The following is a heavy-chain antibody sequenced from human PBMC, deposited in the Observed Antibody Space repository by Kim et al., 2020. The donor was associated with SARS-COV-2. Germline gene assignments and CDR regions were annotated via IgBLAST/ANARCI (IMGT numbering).Heavy chain of an antibody. J-gene: IGHJ2*01. D-gene: IGHD3-10*01. CDR2: IYYSGST. CDR1: GGSISSYY. CDR3: ARRITMVRGVSYWYFDL. Sequence: SETLSLTCTVSGGSISSYYWSWIRQPPGKGLEWIGYIYYSGSTNYNPSLKSRVTISVDTSKNQFSLKLSSVTAADTAVYYCARRITMVRGVSYWYFDLWG. V-gene: IGHV4-59*08.